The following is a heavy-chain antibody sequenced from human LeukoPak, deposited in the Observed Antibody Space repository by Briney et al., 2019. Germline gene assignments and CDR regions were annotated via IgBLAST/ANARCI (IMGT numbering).Heavy chain of an antibody. Sequence: PSETLSLTCTVSGGSISSGGYYWSWIRQHPGKGLEWIGYIYYSGSTYYNPSLKSRVTISVDTSKNQFSLKLSSVTAADTAVYYCARHRTSPQLANSYSDYWGQGTLVTVSS. V-gene: IGHV4-31*03. J-gene: IGHJ4*02. CDR3: ARHRTSPQLANSYSDY. CDR2: IYYSGST. D-gene: IGHD7-27*01. CDR1: GGSISSGGYY.